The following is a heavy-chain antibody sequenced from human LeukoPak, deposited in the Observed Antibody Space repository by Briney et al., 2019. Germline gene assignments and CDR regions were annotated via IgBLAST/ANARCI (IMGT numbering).Heavy chain of an antibody. J-gene: IGHJ5*02. CDR2: FSPEDSNK. Sequence: RASVKVSCKVSGFTLTDLSMHWVRQAPGKGLEWMAVFSPEDSNKIYAHKFQGRVTITEDTSTDTDYMELSSLRSEDTAVYYCASLNYYGSGSYYNYWFDPWGQGTLVTVSS. V-gene: IGHV1-24*01. CDR1: GFTLTDLS. D-gene: IGHD3-10*01. CDR3: ASLNYYGSGSYYNYWFDP.